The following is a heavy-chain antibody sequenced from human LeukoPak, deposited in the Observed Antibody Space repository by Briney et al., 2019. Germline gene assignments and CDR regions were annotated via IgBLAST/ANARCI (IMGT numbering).Heavy chain of an antibody. CDR3: VRPYCSSSSCTLDS. V-gene: IGHV3-48*03. Sequence: GGSLRLSCAASGFTFSSYEMIWVRQAPGKRLEWVSYISSSGRTIFYADSVKGRFTVSRDNAKNSLYLQMNSLRAEDTAVYYCVRPYCSSSSCTLDSWGQGTLVTVSS. J-gene: IGHJ4*02. D-gene: IGHD2-15*01. CDR1: GFTFSSYE. CDR2: ISSSGRTI.